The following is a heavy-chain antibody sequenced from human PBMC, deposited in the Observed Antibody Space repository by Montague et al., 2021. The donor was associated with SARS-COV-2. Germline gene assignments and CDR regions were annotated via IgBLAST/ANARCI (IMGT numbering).Heavy chain of an antibody. V-gene: IGHV3-9*01. D-gene: IGHD7-27*01. CDR2: ISWNSGSI. Sequence: SLRLSWAASGFPFDDCAMHWVRQAPGKGLEWVSGISWNSGSIGYADSVKGRFTISRDNAKNSLYLQMNSLRAEDTALYYCALPQELGFDYWGQGTLVTVSS. CDR1: GFPFDDCA. J-gene: IGHJ4*02. CDR3: ALPQELGFDY.